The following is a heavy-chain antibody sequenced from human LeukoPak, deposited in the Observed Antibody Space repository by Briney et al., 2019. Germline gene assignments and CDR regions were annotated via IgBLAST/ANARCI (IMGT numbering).Heavy chain of an antibody. D-gene: IGHD6-19*01. Sequence: ASVTVSCKASGYTFTGYYMHWVRQAPGQGLEGMGWINPNSGGTNYAQKFQGRVTMTRDTSISTAYMELSRLRSDDTAVYYCARGGVGYSSGWYPGFDYWGQGTLVTVSS. CDR1: GYTFTGYY. CDR3: ARGGVGYSSGWYPGFDY. V-gene: IGHV1-2*02. CDR2: INPNSGGT. J-gene: IGHJ4*02.